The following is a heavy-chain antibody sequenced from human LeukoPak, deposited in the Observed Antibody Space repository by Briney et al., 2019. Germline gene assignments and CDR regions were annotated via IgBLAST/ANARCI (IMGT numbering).Heavy chain of an antibody. V-gene: IGHV3-30*04. Sequence: GGSLRLSCAGSGFTFTNYAMHWVRQAPGKGLEWVAVISYDGSTKEYADSVKGRFSISRDNSKNTLYLQMNSLRVADTAVYYCAPEVIATKSFDYWGQGTLVTVSS. CDR3: APEVIATKSFDY. J-gene: IGHJ4*02. D-gene: IGHD1-1*01. CDR1: GFTFTNYA. CDR2: ISYDGSTK.